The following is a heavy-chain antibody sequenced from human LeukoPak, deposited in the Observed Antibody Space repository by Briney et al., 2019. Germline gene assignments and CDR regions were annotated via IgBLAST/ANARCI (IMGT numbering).Heavy chain of an antibody. CDR3: ARDADIVATFLDY. CDR1: GFTFSSYA. D-gene: IGHD5-12*01. Sequence: GGSLRLSCAASGFTFSSYAMHWVRQAPGKGLEWVAVISYDGSNKYYADSVKGRFTISRDNSKNTLYLQMNSLRAEDTAVYYCARDADIVATFLDYWGQGTLVTVSS. CDR2: ISYDGSNK. V-gene: IGHV3-30-3*01. J-gene: IGHJ4*02.